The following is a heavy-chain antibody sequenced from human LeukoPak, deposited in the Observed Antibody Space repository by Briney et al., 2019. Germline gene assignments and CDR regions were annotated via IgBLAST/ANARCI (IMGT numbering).Heavy chain of an antibody. CDR1: EYSFSSYW. CDR2: IYPGDSDT. V-gene: IGHV5-51*01. J-gene: IGHJ4*02. D-gene: IGHD3-10*01. Sequence: GESLKISCKGSEYSFSSYWIGWVRQMPGKGLEWMGIIYPGDSDTRLSPSFQGQVTISADKSISTAYLQWSSLKASDTAMYYCARRGGGTSGSYNHFDHWGQGTLVTVSS. CDR3: ARRGGGTSGSYNHFDH.